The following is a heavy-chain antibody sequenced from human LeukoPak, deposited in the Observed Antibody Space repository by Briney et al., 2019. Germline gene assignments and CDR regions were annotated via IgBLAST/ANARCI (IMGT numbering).Heavy chain of an antibody. J-gene: IGHJ4*02. CDR2: ISSSGGSS. D-gene: IGHD1-26*01. CDR1: GFTFSSYG. CDR3: AKRGSYYNFDY. Sequence: GGSLRLSCAASGFTFSSYGMSWVRQAPGKGLEWVSIISSSGGSSYYADSVEGRFTISRDNSKNTLYLQMNSLRADDTAVYYCAKRGSYYNFDYWGQGTLVTVSS. V-gene: IGHV3-23*01.